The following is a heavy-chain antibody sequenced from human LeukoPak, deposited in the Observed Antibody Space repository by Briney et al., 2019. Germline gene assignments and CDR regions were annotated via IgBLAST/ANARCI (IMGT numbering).Heavy chain of an antibody. CDR2: INHSGST. J-gene: IGHJ4*02. CDR1: GGSFSGYY. V-gene: IGHV4-34*01. Sequence: SETLSLTCAVYGGSFSGYYWSWIRQPPGKGLEWIGEINHSGSTNYNPSLKSRVTISVDTSKNPFSLKLSSVTAADTAVYYCARVQPGDSEYWGQGTLVTVSS. CDR3: ARVQPGDSEY. D-gene: IGHD7-27*01.